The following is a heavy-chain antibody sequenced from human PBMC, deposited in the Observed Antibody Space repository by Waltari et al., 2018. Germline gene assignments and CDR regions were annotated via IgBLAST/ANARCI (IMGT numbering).Heavy chain of an antibody. CDR3: ARHLWNGPFNY. V-gene: IGHV3-11*05. Sequence: QVQLVQSGGGLVKPGESLRLSCAAAGFTFSDYYMSWIRQAPGKGLEWISCTSSSGSHTNYADSAKGRFTISRDNAKNSLYLHMNSLRVEDTAVYYCARHLWNGPFNYWGQGTLVTVSS. CDR1: GFTFSDYY. J-gene: IGHJ4*02. D-gene: IGHD3-3*02. CDR2: TSSSGSHT.